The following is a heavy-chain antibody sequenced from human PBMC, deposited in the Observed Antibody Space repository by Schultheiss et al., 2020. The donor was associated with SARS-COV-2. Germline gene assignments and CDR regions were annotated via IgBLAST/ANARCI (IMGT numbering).Heavy chain of an antibody. CDR3: ARVVDKSGYEAPDY. Sequence: SETLSLTCTVSGGSISSYYWSWIRQPAGKGLEWIGRISTSGSTYYNPSLKSRVTISVDTSKNQFSLKLSSVTAADTAVYYCARVVDKSGYEAPDYWGQGTLVTVSS. CDR2: ISTSGST. J-gene: IGHJ4*02. CDR1: GGSISSYY. V-gene: IGHV4-4*07. D-gene: IGHD5-12*01.